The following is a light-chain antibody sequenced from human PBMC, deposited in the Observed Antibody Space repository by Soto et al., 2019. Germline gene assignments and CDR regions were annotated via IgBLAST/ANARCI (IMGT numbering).Light chain of an antibody. CDR3: HQYNNWPPNT. CDR1: ESVNHN. CDR2: GAS. Sequence: VMTQSLATLPASPGESTTLSCRASESVNHNLAWYQQKPGQPPRLLIYGASSRAPGVPARFSGSGAGTEFTLTISSLQSEDFAVYYCHQYNNWPPNTFGQGTRLEIK. J-gene: IGKJ5*01. V-gene: IGKV3-15*01.